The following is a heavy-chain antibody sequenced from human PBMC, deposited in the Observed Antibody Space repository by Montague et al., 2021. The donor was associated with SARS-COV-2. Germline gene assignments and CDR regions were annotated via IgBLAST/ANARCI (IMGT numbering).Heavy chain of an antibody. CDR2: IYYSGST. CDR3: ARDHWRSTIFGVATRYGMDV. CDR1: GGSVSSGSYY. J-gene: IGHJ6*02. D-gene: IGHD3-3*01. Sequence: SETLSLTCTVSGGSVSSGSYYWSWIRQPPGKGLEWIGYIYYSGSTNYNPSLKSRVTISVGTSKNQFSLKLSSVTAADTAVYYCARDHWRSTIFGVATRYGMDVWGQGTTVTVSS. V-gene: IGHV4-61*01.